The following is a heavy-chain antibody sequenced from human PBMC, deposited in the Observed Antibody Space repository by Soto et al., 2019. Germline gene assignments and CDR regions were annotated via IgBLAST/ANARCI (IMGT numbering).Heavy chain of an antibody. CDR3: ARSPSGSSWSFDY. J-gene: IGHJ4*02. D-gene: IGHD6-13*01. V-gene: IGHV3-21*01. Sequence: GGSLRLSCIASGFTFSSYSMNWVRQAPGKGLEWVSSISSSSSYIYYADSVKGRFTISRDNAKNSLYLQMNSLRAEDTAVYYCARSPSGSSWSFDYWGQGTLVTVSS. CDR2: ISSSSSYI. CDR1: GFTFSSYS.